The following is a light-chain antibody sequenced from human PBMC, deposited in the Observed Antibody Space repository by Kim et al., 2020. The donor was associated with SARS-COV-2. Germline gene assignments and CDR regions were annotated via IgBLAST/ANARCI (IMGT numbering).Light chain of an antibody. Sequence: SLSPGERATLSFRASQSVNTYLAWYQQKPGQAPRLLISDASNRATGIPARFSGSGSGADFTLTISTLEPEDFAVYYCQQRIGWPLTFGGGTKLEI. V-gene: IGKV3-11*01. CDR3: QQRIGWPLT. CDR1: QSVNTY. CDR2: DAS. J-gene: IGKJ4*01.